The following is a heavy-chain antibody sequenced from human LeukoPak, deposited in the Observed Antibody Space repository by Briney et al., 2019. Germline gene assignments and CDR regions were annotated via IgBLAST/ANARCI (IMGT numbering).Heavy chain of an antibody. CDR2: ISGSGGST. Sequence: GGSLRLSCAASGFTFSSYAMSWVRQAPGKGLEWVSAISGSGGSTYYADSVKGRFTISRDNAKNSLYLQMNSLRAEDTAVYYCAREGGYCSSTSCSIDAFDIWGQGTMVTVSS. V-gene: IGHV3-23*01. CDR1: GFTFSSYA. CDR3: AREGGYCSSTSCSIDAFDI. D-gene: IGHD2-2*01. J-gene: IGHJ3*02.